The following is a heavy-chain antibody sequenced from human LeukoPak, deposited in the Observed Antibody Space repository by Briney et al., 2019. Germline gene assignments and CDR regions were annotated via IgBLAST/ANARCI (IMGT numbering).Heavy chain of an antibody. J-gene: IGHJ6*02. V-gene: IGHV1-3*01. Sequence: ASVKVSCKASGYTFTSYAMHWVRQAPGQRLEWMGWINAGNGNTKYSQKFQGRVTITRDTSASTAYMELSRLRSDDTAVYYCARDVQVAIFGEYYYYGMDVWGQGTTVTVSS. CDR2: INAGNGNT. D-gene: IGHD3-3*01. CDR3: ARDVQVAIFGEYYYYGMDV. CDR1: GYTFTSYA.